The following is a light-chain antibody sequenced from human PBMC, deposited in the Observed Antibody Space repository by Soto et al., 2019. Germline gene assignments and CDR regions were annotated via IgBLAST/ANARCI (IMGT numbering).Light chain of an antibody. CDR1: SSNIGAGYD. J-gene: IGLJ3*02. CDR2: GNF. Sequence: QSVLTQPPSVSGAPGQRVTISCTGSSSNIGAGYDVHWYQQFPGAAPKILIYGNFNRPSGVPDRFSGSKSGTSASLAITGLQAEDEADYYGQSSDSSLSGSRVFGGGTKLTVL. V-gene: IGLV1-40*01. CDR3: QSSDSSLSGSRV.